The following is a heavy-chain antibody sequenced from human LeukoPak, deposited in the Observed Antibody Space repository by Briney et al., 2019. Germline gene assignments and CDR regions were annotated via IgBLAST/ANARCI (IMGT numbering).Heavy chain of an antibody. D-gene: IGHD3-10*01. Sequence: GGSLRLSCVASGFSLSNFQMYWVRQAPGKGLEWVSIISLDGSTEFYADSVKGRFTISRDTASDTMHLEMNNLRIEDTAVYYCMRDYMGWFDPWGQGSLVTVSS. CDR1: GFSLSNFQ. CDR2: ISLDGSTE. CDR3: MRDYMGWFDP. V-gene: IGHV3-30-3*01. J-gene: IGHJ5*02.